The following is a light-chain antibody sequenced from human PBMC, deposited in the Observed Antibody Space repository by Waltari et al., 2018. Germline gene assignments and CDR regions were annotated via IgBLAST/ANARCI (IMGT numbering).Light chain of an antibody. V-gene: IGKV4-1*01. Sequence: DIVMTQSPDSLAVSLGERATCNFKSSQSVLYSSNNKNYLAWYQQKPGQPPKLLIYWASTRESGVPDRFSGSGSGTDFTLTISSLQAEDVAVYYCQQYYSTPKAFGQGTKVEIK. CDR2: WAS. CDR3: QQYYSTPKA. J-gene: IGKJ1*01. CDR1: QSVLYSSNNKNY.